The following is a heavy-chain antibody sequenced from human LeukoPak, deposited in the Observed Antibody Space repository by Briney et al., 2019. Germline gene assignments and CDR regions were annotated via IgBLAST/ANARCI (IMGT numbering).Heavy chain of an antibody. CDR2: ISYDGSNK. Sequence: PGGSLRLSCAASGFTFSSYAMHWVRQAPGKGLEWVAAISYDGSNKYYADSVKGRFTISRDNSKNTLYLQMNSLTTEDTAVYYCAREAPFDYWGQGTLVTVSS. CDR1: GFTFSSYA. CDR3: AREAPFDY. J-gene: IGHJ4*02. V-gene: IGHV3-30-3*01.